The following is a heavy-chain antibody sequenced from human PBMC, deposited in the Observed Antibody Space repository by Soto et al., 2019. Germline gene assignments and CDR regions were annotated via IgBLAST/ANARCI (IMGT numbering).Heavy chain of an antibody. V-gene: IGHV1-46*03. D-gene: IGHD2-15*01. Sequence: ASVQVSCKASGYSFTTYYMHWVRQAPGQGLEWLGIINPSAGSTSYAQNFQGRVTMTRDTSTSTVSMELSSLRSEDTAVYYCARGRCSGGTCYFDYWGQGTLVTVSS. J-gene: IGHJ4*02. CDR1: GYSFTTYY. CDR2: INPSAGST. CDR3: ARGRCSGGTCYFDY.